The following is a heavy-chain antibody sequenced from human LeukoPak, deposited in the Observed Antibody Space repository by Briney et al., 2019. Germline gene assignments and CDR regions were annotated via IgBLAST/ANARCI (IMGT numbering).Heavy chain of an antibody. Sequence: GGSLRLSCAASGFSFKDYNMHWVRQAPGKGLEWVAVITYDGSNKYYTDSVKGRFTISRDNSKKTLYLQMNSLRAEDTAVYYCARGLFRFCSSGSCLSPFDYWGQGTLVTVSS. J-gene: IGHJ4*02. CDR3: ARGLFRFCSSGSCLSPFDY. D-gene: IGHD2-15*01. CDR1: GFSFKDYN. V-gene: IGHV3-30*03. CDR2: ITYDGSNK.